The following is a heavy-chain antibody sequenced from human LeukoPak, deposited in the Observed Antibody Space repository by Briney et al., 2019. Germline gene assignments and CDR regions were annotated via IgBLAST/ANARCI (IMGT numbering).Heavy chain of an antibody. Sequence: ASVKVSCKASGYTFTSYGISWVRQAPGQGLEWVGWISAYNGNTNYAQKLQGRVTMTTDTSTSTAYMELRSLRSDDTAVYYCARSHVLRYFDWLLQKEPFDYWGQGTLVTVSS. D-gene: IGHD3-9*01. CDR3: ARSHVLRYFDWLLQKEPFDY. V-gene: IGHV1-18*01. J-gene: IGHJ4*02. CDR1: GYTFTSYG. CDR2: ISAYNGNT.